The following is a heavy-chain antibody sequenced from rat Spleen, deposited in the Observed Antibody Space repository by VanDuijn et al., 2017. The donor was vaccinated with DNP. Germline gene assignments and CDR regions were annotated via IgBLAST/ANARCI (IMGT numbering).Heavy chain of an antibody. CDR1: GLSLTAYS. Sequence: QVQLKESGPGLVQPSQTLSLTCTVSGLSLTAYSVHWVRPPPGKVLEWIAAISSGGSTYYNSALKSRLSISSDTSKSQVFLKMNSLQTEDTAIYYCTRGVTTVVTGWFAYWGQGTLVTVSS. J-gene: IGHJ3*01. V-gene: IGHV2-6*01. CDR2: ISSGGST. CDR3: TRGVTTVVTGWFAY. D-gene: IGHD1-1*01.